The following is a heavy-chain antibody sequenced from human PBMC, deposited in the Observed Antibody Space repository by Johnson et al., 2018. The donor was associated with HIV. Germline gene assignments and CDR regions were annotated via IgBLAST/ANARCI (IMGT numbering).Heavy chain of an antibody. Sequence: QVQLVESGGGVVQPGRSLRLSCAASGFTFSSYGMHWVRQAPGKGLEWVAVIWYDGSNKYYADYVTGRFTISRDNSKDTLYLQMESLRVEDTAIYYCAKAWELLGRRAALDIWGQGTMVTVSS. CDR2: IWYDGSNK. CDR3: AKAWELLGRRAALDI. V-gene: IGHV3-33*06. CDR1: GFTFSSYG. J-gene: IGHJ3*02. D-gene: IGHD1-26*01.